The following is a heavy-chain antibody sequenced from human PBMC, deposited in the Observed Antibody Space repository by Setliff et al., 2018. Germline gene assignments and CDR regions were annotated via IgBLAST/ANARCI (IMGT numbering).Heavy chain of an antibody. D-gene: IGHD5-12*01. J-gene: IGHJ6*02. CDR2: IIPIFGTA. CDR3: ARDPASSGYDTYYYYYYGMDV. V-gene: IGHV1-69*06. Sequence: SVKVSCKASGGTFSSYDISWVRQAPGQGLEWMGRIIPIFGTANYAQKFQGRVTITADKSTSTAYMELSSLRSEDTAVYYCARDPASSGYDTYYYYYYGMDVWGQGTTVTVSS. CDR1: GGTFSSYD.